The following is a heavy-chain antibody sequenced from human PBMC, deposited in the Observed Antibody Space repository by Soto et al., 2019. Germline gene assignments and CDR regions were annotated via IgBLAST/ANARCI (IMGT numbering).Heavy chain of an antibody. CDR1: GYTFTGYY. CDR3: ARDSGYQGNVYDF. CDR2: INPNSGGT. J-gene: IGHJ4*02. V-gene: IGHV1-2*04. Sequence: ASVKVSCKASGYTFTGYYMHWVRQAPGQGLEWMGWINPNSGGTNYAQKFQGWVTMTRDTSISTAYMELSGLTSDDTAVYYCARDSGYQGNVYDFWGQGTPVTVSS. D-gene: IGHD2-2*01.